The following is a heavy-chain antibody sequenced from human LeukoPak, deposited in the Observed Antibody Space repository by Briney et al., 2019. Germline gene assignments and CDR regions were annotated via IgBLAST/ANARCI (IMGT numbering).Heavy chain of an antibody. D-gene: IGHD3-10*01. V-gene: IGHV4-59*11. Sequence: SETLSLTCTVSGGSIDSHYWSWIRQPPGKGLEWIGYIYDTGSTSYNSSLKSRATISVDTSKTQFSLKLSSVTAADTAVYYCAKSNGYGLVDTWGQGTMVTVSS. CDR2: IYDTGST. CDR3: AKSNGYGLVDT. J-gene: IGHJ3*01. CDR1: GGSIDSHY.